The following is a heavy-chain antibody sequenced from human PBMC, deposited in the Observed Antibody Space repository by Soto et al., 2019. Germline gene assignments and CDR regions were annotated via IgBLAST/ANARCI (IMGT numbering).Heavy chain of an antibody. V-gene: IGHV1-18*01. CDR1: GYTFTSYG. CDR3: AGVLRRVRGVRYYYYGMDV. CDR2: ISAYNGNT. D-gene: IGHD3-10*01. Sequence: QVQLVQSGAEVKKPGASVKVSCKASGYTFTSYGISWVRQAPGQGLEWMGWISAYNGNTNYAQKLQGRANMTTDTSTSTAYMELRSLRSDDTAVYYCAGVLRRVRGVRYYYYGMDVWGQGNTVTVSS. J-gene: IGHJ6*02.